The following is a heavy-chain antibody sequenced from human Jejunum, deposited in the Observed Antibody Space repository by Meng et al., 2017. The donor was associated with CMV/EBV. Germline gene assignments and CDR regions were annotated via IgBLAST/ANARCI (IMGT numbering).Heavy chain of an antibody. CDR2: IIPILGIA. J-gene: IGHJ4*02. D-gene: IGHD5-24*01. CDR1: GGTFSSYA. V-gene: IGHV1-69*10. Sequence: QVRLVMSGAEVKKPGSAVKVPGKASGGTFSSYAISWVRQAPGQGLEWMGGIIPILGIANYAQKFQGRVTITADKSTSTAYMELSSLRSEDTAVYYCAREGPGGMATTPYFDYWGQGTLVTVSS. CDR3: AREGPGGMATTPYFDY.